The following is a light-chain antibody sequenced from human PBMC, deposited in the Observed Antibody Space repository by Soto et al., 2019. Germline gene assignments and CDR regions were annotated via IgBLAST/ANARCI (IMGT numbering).Light chain of an antibody. CDR3: GSYTGSSNVDV. CDR1: SSDVGGYNY. CDR2: EVS. J-gene: IGLJ1*01. V-gene: IGLV2-14*01. Sequence: QSALTQPPSVSGSPGQSITISCTGTSSDVGGYNYVSWYQQHPGNAPKLMIYEVSNRPSGVSNRFSGSKSGNTASLTISGLQSEDEADYYCGSYTGSSNVDVFGTGTKLTVL.